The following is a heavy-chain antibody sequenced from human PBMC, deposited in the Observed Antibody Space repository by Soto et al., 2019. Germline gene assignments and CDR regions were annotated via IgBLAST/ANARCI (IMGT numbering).Heavy chain of an antibody. CDR1: GFSFSSYG. V-gene: IGHV3-30*18. D-gene: IGHD6-13*01. CDR2: ISHDGAFK. Sequence: QRHLVESGGGVVQPGRSLRLSCAASGFSFSSYGMHWIRQAPGTGLEWVAVISHDGAFKDYADSVKGRFTISRDNSENTLFLEMNSLGPSDTAVYYCAKDYGPKAPYPYSNTHTDFWGQGTRVTVSS. CDR3: AKDYGPKAPYPYSNTHTDF. J-gene: IGHJ4*02.